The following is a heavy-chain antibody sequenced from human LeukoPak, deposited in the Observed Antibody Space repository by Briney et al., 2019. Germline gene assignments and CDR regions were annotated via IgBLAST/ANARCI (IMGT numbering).Heavy chain of an antibody. CDR1: GGSISGYY. CDR3: ARLDV. J-gene: IGHJ6*02. V-gene: IGHV4-59*01. CDR2: IYSSGNT. Sequence: PSETLSRTCTVSGGSISGYYWSWIRQPPGKGLEWIGYIYSSGNTNYNPSLKSRLTISVDTSKNQFSLKLSSVTAADTAVYYCARLDVWGQGTTVTVSS.